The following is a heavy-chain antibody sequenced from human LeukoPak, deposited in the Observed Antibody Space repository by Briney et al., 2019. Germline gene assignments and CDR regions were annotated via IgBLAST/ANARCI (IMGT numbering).Heavy chain of an antibody. CDR3: ARETALSAFVH. Sequence: GGSLRLSCAASEFTFSAYDMHWVRQAPGKGLEWVARIGYDGNNKYHAESVKGRFTISRDNSKKTVYLEMNSLRAEDTAVYYCARETALSAFVHWGQGTLVTVSS. J-gene: IGHJ4*02. CDR2: IGYDGNNK. V-gene: IGHV3-33*01. CDR1: EFTFSAYD.